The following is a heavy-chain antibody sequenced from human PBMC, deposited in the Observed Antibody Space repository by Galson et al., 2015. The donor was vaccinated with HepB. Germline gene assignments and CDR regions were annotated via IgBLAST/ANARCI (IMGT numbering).Heavy chain of an antibody. J-gene: IGHJ3*02. V-gene: IGHV1-46*01. Sequence: SVKVSCKASGYTFTSYNMHWVRQAPGKGLEWVGIINPSGSSTSYAQKFQGRVTMTRDKATSTVYMELSSLRAEDTAVYYCARGGGEMAGTEDDAFDIWGQGTMVTVSS. CDR3: ARGGGEMAGTEDDAFDI. D-gene: IGHD6-19*01. CDR1: GYTFTSYN. CDR2: INPSGSST.